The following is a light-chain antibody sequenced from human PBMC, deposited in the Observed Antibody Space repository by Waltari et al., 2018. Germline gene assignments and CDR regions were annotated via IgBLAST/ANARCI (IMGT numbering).Light chain of an antibody. V-gene: IGKV3-20*01. CDR2: GAS. CDR3: QQYATSPEA. CDR1: QSVNNNY. J-gene: IGKJ3*01. Sequence: EIVLTQSPGTLSLSPGERATLSCRASQSVNNNYLAWYQQKPGQAPRLLIYGASTRATGIPDRFRGSGSGTDFTLTISRLEPEDFAAYYCQQYATSPEAFGPGTKVGI.